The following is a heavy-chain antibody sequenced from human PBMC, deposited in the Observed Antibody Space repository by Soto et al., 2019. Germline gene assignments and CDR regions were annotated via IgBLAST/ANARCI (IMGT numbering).Heavy chain of an antibody. CDR1: RYIFTAYF. V-gene: IGHV1-2*02. J-gene: IGHJ5*02. CDR2: INPNNGAT. Sequence: QVQLVQSGAEVKKPGASVKVSCKAPRYIFTAYFMHWVRQAPGQGLEWMGWINPNNGATHYGLSFQGRVTMIRDTSISTAYLELSSLRSDDTAVDYCASYVGGGRFDPWGQGILVIVSS. CDR3: ASYVGGGRFDP. D-gene: IGHD3-10*01.